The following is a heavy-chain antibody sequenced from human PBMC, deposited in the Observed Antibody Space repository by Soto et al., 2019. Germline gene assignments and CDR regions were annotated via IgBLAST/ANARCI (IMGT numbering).Heavy chain of an antibody. V-gene: IGHV1-46*01. CDR2: INPGGDST. Sequence: ASVKVSCKASGYTFTSYYMHWVRQAPGQGPEWMGIINPGGDSTSYAQKFQGRVSMTRDTSTSTIYMELSSLRYEDTAVYYCARRNCKSTSCFFDYWGQGTLVTVSS. D-gene: IGHD2-2*01. J-gene: IGHJ4*02. CDR1: GYTFTSYY. CDR3: ARRNCKSTSCFFDY.